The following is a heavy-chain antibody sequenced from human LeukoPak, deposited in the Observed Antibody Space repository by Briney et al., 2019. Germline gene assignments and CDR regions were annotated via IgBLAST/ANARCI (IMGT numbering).Heavy chain of an antibody. CDR3: ARLGEYSGYDMYYFDY. V-gene: IGHV5-51*01. D-gene: IGHD5-12*01. J-gene: IGHJ4*01. CDR2: IYPGGSDT. Sequence: GESLKISCKGSGYSFTRYWIGWVRQMPGKGLEWMGIIYPGGSDTRYSPSFQGQVTISADKSISTAYLQWSSLKASDTAMYYCARLGEYSGYDMYYFDYWGHGTLVTVSS. CDR1: GYSFTRYW.